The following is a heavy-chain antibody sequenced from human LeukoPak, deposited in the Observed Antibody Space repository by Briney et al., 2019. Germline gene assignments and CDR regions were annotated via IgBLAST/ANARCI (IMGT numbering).Heavy chain of an antibody. D-gene: IGHD4-17*01. CDR3: ARGGDYIFDY. CDR1: GGSISSYY. CDR2: IYYSGTT. V-gene: IGHV4-59*01. J-gene: IGHJ4*02. Sequence: PSETLSLTCTVSGGSISSYYWSWIRQPPGKGLECIGYIYYSGTTNYNPSLKSRVTISVDTSKNQFSLKLRSVTAADTAVYYCARGGDYIFDYWGQGTLVTVSS.